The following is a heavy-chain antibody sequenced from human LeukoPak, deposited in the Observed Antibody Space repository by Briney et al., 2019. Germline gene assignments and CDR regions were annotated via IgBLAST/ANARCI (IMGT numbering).Heavy chain of an antibody. D-gene: IGHD4-17*01. CDR1: GYTFTSYD. CDR2: MNPNSGNT. J-gene: IGHJ6*02. Sequence: ASVTVSCKASGYTFTSYDINWVRQATGQGLEWMGWMNPNSGNTGYAQKFQGRVTMTRNTSISTAYMELSSLRSEDTAVYYCARDLTTTVTLYYYYGMDVWGQGTTVTVSS. V-gene: IGHV1-8*01. CDR3: ARDLTTTVTLYYYYGMDV.